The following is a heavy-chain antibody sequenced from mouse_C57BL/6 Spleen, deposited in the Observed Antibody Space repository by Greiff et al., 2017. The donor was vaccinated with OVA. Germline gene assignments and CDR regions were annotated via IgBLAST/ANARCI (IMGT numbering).Heavy chain of an antibody. CDR2: IYPGDGDT. V-gene: IGHV1-82*01. CDR1: GYAFSSSW. CDR3: ARFGYYGSRWMDY. J-gene: IGHJ4*01. Sequence: QVQLQQSGPELVKPGASVKISCKASGYAFSSSWMNWVKQRPGKGLEWIGRIYPGDGDTNYNGKFKGKATLTADKSSSTAYMQLSSLTSEDSAVYFCARFGYYGSRWMDYGGQGTSVTVSS. D-gene: IGHD1-1*01.